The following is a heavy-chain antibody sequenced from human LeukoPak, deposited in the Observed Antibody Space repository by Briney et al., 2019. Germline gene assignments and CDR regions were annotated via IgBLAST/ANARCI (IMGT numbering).Heavy chain of an antibody. V-gene: IGHV4-39*07. D-gene: IGHD3-10*01. CDR2: IYYSGST. Sequence: SETLSLTCTVSGGSISSSSYYWDWIRQPPGKGLEWIGSIYYSGSTYYNPSLKSRVTISVDTSKNQFSLKLGSVAAADTAVYYCARAGRETIWFGELHHYYYYYMDVWGKGTTVTVSS. CDR3: ARAGRETIWFGELHHYYYYYMDV. J-gene: IGHJ6*03. CDR1: GGSISSSSYY.